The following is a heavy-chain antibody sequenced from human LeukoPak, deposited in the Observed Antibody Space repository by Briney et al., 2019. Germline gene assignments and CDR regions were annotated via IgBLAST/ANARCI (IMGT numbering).Heavy chain of an antibody. J-gene: IGHJ5*02. CDR3: ARDREGDYIWGSYRPDWFDP. D-gene: IGHD3-16*02. Sequence: GGSLRLSCAASRFTFSSYSVNWVRQAPGKGLERVSSITSSSYIYYADSVKGRFTISRDNAKNSLYLQMNSLRAEDTAVYYCARDREGDYIWGSYRPDWFDPWGQGTMVTVSS. V-gene: IGHV3-21*01. CDR2: ITSSSYI. CDR1: RFTFSSYS.